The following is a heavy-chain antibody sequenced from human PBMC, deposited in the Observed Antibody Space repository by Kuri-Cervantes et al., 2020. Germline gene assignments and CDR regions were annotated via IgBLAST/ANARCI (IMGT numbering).Heavy chain of an antibody. Sequence: SETLSLTCTVSGGSINSYYWSWIRQPPGKGLEWIGYIYYSGSTYYNPSLKSRVTISVDTSKNQFSLKLSSVTAADTAVYYCARDRWDYGVELGAFDIWGQGTMVTVSS. V-gene: IGHV4-59*01. D-gene: IGHD4-17*01. J-gene: IGHJ3*02. CDR3: ARDRWDYGVELGAFDI. CDR1: GGSINSYY. CDR2: IYYSGST.